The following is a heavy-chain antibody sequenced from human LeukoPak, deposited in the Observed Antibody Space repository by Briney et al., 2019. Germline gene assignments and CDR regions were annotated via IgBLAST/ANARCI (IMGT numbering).Heavy chain of an antibody. V-gene: IGHV3-53*01. CDR3: ARAAVAGSLDY. Sequence: GGSLRLSCAASGFTVSSNYISWVRQAPGKGLEWVSVIYSGGSTYYADSVKGRFTISRDNSKNTLYLQMNSLRAEDTAVYYCARAAVAGSLDYWGQGTLVTVSS. CDR2: IYSGGST. CDR1: GFTVSSNY. D-gene: IGHD6-19*01. J-gene: IGHJ4*02.